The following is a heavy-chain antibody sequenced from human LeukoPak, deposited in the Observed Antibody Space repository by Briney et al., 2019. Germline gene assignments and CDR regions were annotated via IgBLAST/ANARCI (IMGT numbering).Heavy chain of an antibody. CDR2: INSDGSST. V-gene: IGHV3-74*01. CDR1: GFTFRSYY. Sequence: GGSLRLSCAASGFTFRSYYMHWVRQAPGKGLAWVSRINSDGSSTSYADSVKGRFTISRDNATLYLQMNSLRAEDTAVYYCARGNYYGMDVWGQGTTVTVSS. CDR3: ARGNYYGMDV. J-gene: IGHJ6*02.